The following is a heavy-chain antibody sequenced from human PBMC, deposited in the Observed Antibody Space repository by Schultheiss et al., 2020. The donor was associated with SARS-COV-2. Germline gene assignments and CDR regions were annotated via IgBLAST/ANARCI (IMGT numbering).Heavy chain of an antibody. CDR3: ARGIAARDAFDI. CDR2: INHSGST. Sequence: SETLSLTCAVSGYSISSGYYWGWIRQPPGKGLEWIGEINHSGSTNYNPSLKSRVTISVDTSKNQFSLKLSSVTAADTAVYYCARGIAARDAFDIWGQGTMVTVSS. V-gene: IGHV4-38-2*01. D-gene: IGHD6-13*01. CDR1: GYSISSGYY. J-gene: IGHJ3*02.